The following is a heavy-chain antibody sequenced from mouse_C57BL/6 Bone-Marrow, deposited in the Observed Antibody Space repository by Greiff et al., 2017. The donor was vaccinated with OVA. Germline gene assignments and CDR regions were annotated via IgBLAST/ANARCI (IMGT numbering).Heavy chain of an antibody. V-gene: IGHV1-59*01. CDR3: ARAIYYYGSSLYWYFDV. J-gene: IGHJ1*03. CDR1: GYTFTSYW. Sequence: QVQLQQPGAELVRPGTSVKLSCKASGYTFTSYWMHWVKQRPGQGLEWIGVIDPSDSYTNYNQKFKGKATLTVDTSSSTAYMQLSSLTSEDSAVYCCARAIYYYGSSLYWYFDVWGTGTTVTVSS. D-gene: IGHD1-1*01. CDR2: IDPSDSYT.